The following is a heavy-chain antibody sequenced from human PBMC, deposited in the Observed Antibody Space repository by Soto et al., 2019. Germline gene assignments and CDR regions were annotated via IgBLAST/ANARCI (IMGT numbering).Heavy chain of an antibody. J-gene: IGHJ6*02. V-gene: IGHV4-39*01. Sequence: PSETLSLTCTVSGGSISSSSYYWVWIRHPPGKGLEWIGSIYYSGSTCYNPSPKSRVTISVDTSKNQFSLKLSSVTAADTAVYYCARVPITMVRGVIYDYGMDVWGQGTTVTVSS. D-gene: IGHD3-10*01. CDR1: GGSISSSSYY. CDR3: ARVPITMVRGVIYDYGMDV. CDR2: IYYSGST.